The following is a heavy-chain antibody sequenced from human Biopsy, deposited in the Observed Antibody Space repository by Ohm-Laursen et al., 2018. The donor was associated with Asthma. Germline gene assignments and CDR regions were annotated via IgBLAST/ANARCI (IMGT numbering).Heavy chain of an antibody. CDR1: GGSINSGAFY. V-gene: IGHV4-31*11. J-gene: IGHJ5*02. D-gene: IGHD4-17*01. CDR2: IYYSGST. CDR3: ARTTYGHDGFDP. Sequence: TLSLTCAVSGGSINSGAFYWSWIRQHPVKGLEWIGHIYYSGSTYYNPSLKSRVSISLDTSKNQFSLSLTSVTAADTAVYYCARTTYGHDGFDPWGQGTLVTVSS.